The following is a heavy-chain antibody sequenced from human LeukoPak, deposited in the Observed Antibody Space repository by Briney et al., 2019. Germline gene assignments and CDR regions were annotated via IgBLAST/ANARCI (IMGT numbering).Heavy chain of an antibody. CDR3: ARYGDYSIDY. D-gene: IGHD4-17*01. CDR1: GGSISSDNYY. V-gene: IGHV4-31*03. Sequence: PSQTLSLTCTVSGGSISSDNYYWSWLRQHPGKGLEWIGYIYYSGTTYFNPSLKRRLSISVDTSENQFSLKLSSVTAADTAVYYCARYGDYSIDYWGQGTLVTVSS. CDR2: IYYSGTT. J-gene: IGHJ4*02.